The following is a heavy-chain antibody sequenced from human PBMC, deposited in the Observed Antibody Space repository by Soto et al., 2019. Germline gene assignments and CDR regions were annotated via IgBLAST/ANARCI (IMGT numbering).Heavy chain of an antibody. D-gene: IGHD2-21*02. V-gene: IGHV1-3*01. CDR2: INAGNGNT. CDR3: ASEYCGGDCYSAARYGMDV. J-gene: IGHJ6*02. Sequence: GASVKVSCKASGYTLTSYAMHWVRQAPGQRLEWMGWINAGNGNTKYSQKFQGRVTITRDTSASTAYMELSSLRSEDTAVYYCASEYCGGDCYSAARYGMDVWGQGTTVTVSS. CDR1: GYTLTSYA.